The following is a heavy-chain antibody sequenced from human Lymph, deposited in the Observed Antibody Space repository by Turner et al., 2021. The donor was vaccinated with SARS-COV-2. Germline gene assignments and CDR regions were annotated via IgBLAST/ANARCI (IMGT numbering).Heavy chain of an antibody. J-gene: IGHJ6*02. V-gene: IGHV3-33*01. D-gene: IGHD2-15*01. CDR1: GFTFSSHG. CDR2: IWYDGSNK. Sequence: QVQLVESGGGVVQPGRSMRLSCAASGFTFSSHGMHWVRQAPGKWLEWVAVIWYDGSNKYYADSVKGRFTISRDNSKNTLYLQMNSLRAEDTAVYYCAREGDALAGGMDVWGQGTTVTVSS. CDR3: AREGDALAGGMDV.